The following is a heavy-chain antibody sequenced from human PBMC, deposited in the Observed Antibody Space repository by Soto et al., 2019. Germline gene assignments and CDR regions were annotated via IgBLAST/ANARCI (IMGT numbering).Heavy chain of an antibody. Sequence: QVQLLESGGSVVQPGRSLKLSCTTSGFTFSLNGMHWVRQAPGKGLEWLAVISFDGKNRYYADSVKGRFTISRDNSKTTLFLQMSNLRADDTAVYFCAKGAQAAAVLDHWGQGALVTVAS. V-gene: IGHV3-30*18. CDR2: ISFDGKNR. CDR1: GFTFSLNG. D-gene: IGHD6-25*01. J-gene: IGHJ4*02. CDR3: AKGAQAAAVLDH.